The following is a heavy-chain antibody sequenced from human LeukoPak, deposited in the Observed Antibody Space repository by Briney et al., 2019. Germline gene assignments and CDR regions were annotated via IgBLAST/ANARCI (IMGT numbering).Heavy chain of an antibody. J-gene: IGHJ6*02. Sequence: GGSLRLSCAASGFTFSSFGMHWVRQAPGKGLEWVAVIWSDGNNKYYADSVKGRFTISRDNSKNMLYLQMNSLRAEDTAVYYCARDMTYYYGMDVWGQGTTVTVSS. V-gene: IGHV3-33*01. CDR2: IWSDGNNK. D-gene: IGHD3-16*01. CDR1: GFTFSSFG. CDR3: ARDMTYYYGMDV.